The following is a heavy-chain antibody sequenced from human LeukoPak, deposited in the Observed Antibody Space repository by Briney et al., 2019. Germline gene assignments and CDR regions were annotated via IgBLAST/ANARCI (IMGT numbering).Heavy chain of an antibody. CDR3: ASTTHYCSGGSCYSGYFDY. V-gene: IGHV1-18*01. CDR1: GYTFTSYG. Sequence: ASVKVSCKASGYTFTSYGISWVRQAPGQGLEWMGWISAYNGNTSYAQKLQGRVTMTTDTSTSTAYMELRSLRSDDTAVYYCASTTHYCSGGSCYSGYFDYWGQGTLVTVSS. CDR2: ISAYNGNT. J-gene: IGHJ4*02. D-gene: IGHD2-15*01.